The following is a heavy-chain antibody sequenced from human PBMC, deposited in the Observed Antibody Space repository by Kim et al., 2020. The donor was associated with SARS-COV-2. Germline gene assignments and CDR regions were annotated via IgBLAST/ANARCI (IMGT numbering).Heavy chain of an antibody. D-gene: IGHD3-9*01. CDR3: ASSTDWGAFDI. J-gene: IGHJ3*02. V-gene: IGHV3-23*01. Sequence: GGSLRLSCSASGFTFSNPAIAWVRRAPGEGLEWVAHTRHSGDYYADSVKGRFTISRDNSKNTVYLQMNSLRAEDTALYYCASSTDWGAFDIWGRGTMVTVSS. CDR1: GFTFSNPA. CDR2: TRHSGD.